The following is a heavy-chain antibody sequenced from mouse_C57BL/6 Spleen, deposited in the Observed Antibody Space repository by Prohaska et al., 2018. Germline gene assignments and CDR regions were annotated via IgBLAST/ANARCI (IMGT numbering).Heavy chain of an antibody. J-gene: IGHJ2*01. CDR1: GYTFTTYG. Sequence: GQSGPELKKPGETVKISCKASGYTFTTYGMSWVKQAPGKGLKWMGWINTYSGVPTYADDFKGRFAFSLETSASTAYLQINNLKNEDTATYFCAREDYWGQGTTLTVSS. V-gene: IGHV9-3*01. CDR3: AREDY. CDR2: INTYSGVP.